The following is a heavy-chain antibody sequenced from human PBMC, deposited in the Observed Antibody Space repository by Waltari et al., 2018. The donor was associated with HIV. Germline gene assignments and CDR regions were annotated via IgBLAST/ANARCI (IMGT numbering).Heavy chain of an antibody. CDR2: ISSSGSTI. Sequence: EVQLVESGGGLVQPGGSLRLSCAASGFPFSSYEMNWVRQAPGKGLEWVSYISSSGSTIYYADSVKGRFTISRDNAKNSLYLQMNSLRAEDTAVYYCASIVGATAFDYWGQGTLVTVSS. J-gene: IGHJ4*02. D-gene: IGHD1-26*01. V-gene: IGHV3-48*03. CDR3: ASIVGATAFDY. CDR1: GFPFSSYE.